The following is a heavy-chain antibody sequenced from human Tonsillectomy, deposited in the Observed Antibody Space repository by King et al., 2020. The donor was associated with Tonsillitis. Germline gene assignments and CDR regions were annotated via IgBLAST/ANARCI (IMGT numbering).Heavy chain of an antibody. D-gene: IGHD1-26*01. CDR1: GFVFSQFG. CDR2: IRYDGSTQ. CDR3: AEPRAGGRERTFFDY. J-gene: IGHJ4*02. V-gene: IGHV3-30*02. Sequence: HVQLVESGGGVVQPGGSLRLSCVASGFVFSQFGMNFVRQAPGKGLEWVAYIRYDGSTQYYADSVKGRFTISRDNSKNTLYQKMNSLRTEDTAVYHCAEPRAGGRERTFFDYWGQATLVT.